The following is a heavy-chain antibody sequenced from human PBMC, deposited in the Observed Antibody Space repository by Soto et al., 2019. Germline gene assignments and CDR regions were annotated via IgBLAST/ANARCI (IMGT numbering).Heavy chain of an antibody. CDR3: ARVGLYCTDTSCTLRDYYYGMDV. CDR2: IIPIFGTA. Sequence: QVQLVQSGAEVKKPGSSVKVSCEASGGAFRSYAISWVRQAPGQGLEWMGGIIPIFGTANYAQKFQGRVTITADESTSTAYMEMSSLLSEETAVYYCARVGLYCTDTSCTLRDYYYGMDVWGQGTTVTVSS. J-gene: IGHJ6*02. CDR1: GGAFRSYA. V-gene: IGHV1-69*12. D-gene: IGHD2-8*02.